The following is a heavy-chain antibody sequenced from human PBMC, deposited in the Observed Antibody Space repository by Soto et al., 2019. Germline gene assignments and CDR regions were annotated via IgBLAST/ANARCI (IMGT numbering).Heavy chain of an antibody. J-gene: IGHJ4*02. D-gene: IGHD3-10*01. CDR2: IKQDGSEK. Sequence: EVQLVESGGGLVQPGGSLRLSCAVSGFTFSTYWMSWVRQAPGKGLEWVANIKQDGSEKYSVDSVKGRFTIYRDNAKNSLYLQMNSLWAEDTGVYYCARDETYYYGSGPVGGQGTLVTVSS. CDR3: ARDETYYYGSGPV. V-gene: IGHV3-7*01. CDR1: GFTFSTYW.